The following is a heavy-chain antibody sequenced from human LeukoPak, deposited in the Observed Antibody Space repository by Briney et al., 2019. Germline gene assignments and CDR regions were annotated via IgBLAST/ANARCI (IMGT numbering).Heavy chain of an antibody. CDR3: ARHRSSRDGYNIDY. Sequence: SETLSLTCTVSGGSISSSNYYWGWIRQPPGKRLEWIGSIYYSGNTYYSPSLKSRVTISIDTSKNQFSLKLTSVTAADTAVYYCARHRSSRDGYNIDYWGQGTLVTVSS. CDR2: IYYSGNT. J-gene: IGHJ4*02. V-gene: IGHV4-39*01. CDR1: GGSISSSNYY. D-gene: IGHD5-24*01.